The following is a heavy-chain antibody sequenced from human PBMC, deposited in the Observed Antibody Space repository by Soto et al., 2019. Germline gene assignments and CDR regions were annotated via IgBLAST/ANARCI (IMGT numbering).Heavy chain of an antibody. CDR3: AKDPASDTSMLTNWFDP. CDR2: ISYDGSNK. J-gene: IGHJ5*02. D-gene: IGHD5-18*01. CDR1: GFTFSSYG. V-gene: IGHV3-30*18. Sequence: GGSLRLSCAASGFTFSSYGMHWVRQAPGKGLEWVAVISYDGSNKYYADSVKGRLTISRDNSKNTLYLQMNSLRGEDTAVYYCAKDPASDTSMLTNWFDPWGQGTLVTVSS.